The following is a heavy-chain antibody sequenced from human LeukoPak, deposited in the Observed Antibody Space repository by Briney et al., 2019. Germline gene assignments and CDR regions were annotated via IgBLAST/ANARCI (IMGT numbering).Heavy chain of an antibody. J-gene: IGHJ4*02. CDR3: ARVGDCSSTSCPQSPINYYFDY. Sequence: GGSLRLSCAASGFTFDDYGMSWVRQAPGKGLGWVSGINWNGGSTGYADSVKGRFTISRDNAKNSLYLQMNSLRAEDTALYYCARVGDCSSTSCPQSPINYYFDYWGQGTLVTVSS. D-gene: IGHD2-2*01. CDR2: INWNGGST. CDR1: GFTFDDYG. V-gene: IGHV3-20*04.